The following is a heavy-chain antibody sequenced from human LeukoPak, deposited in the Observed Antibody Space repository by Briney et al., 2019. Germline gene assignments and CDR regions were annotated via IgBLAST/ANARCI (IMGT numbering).Heavy chain of an antibody. CDR2: VTGGGGST. CDR1: GFTFSTYA. V-gene: IGHV3-23*01. J-gene: IGHJ4*02. CDR3: AKQRDSGYTPFDF. Sequence: GGSLRLSCAASGFTFSTYAMSWVRQAPGKGLEWVSAVTGGGGSTYFADSVRGRFTISRDNSKNTVYPQMNSLRADDTAVYYCAKQRDSGYTPFDFWGQGTLVTVSS. D-gene: IGHD3-22*01.